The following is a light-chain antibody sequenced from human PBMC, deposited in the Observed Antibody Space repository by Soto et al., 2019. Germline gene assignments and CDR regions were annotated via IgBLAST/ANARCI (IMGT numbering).Light chain of an antibody. CDR3: QHYENKPPSVT. V-gene: IGKV3-20*01. J-gene: IGKJ3*01. CDR1: QHVSSSF. Sequence: EIVLTQSPGTLSLSPGERATLSCRASQHVSSSFLVWYQQKPGQAPRLLIYGASSRATGIPDRFSGSGSGTDFALTINGREPEDVAVYNCQHYENKPPSVTFGPGTKVDIK. CDR2: GAS.